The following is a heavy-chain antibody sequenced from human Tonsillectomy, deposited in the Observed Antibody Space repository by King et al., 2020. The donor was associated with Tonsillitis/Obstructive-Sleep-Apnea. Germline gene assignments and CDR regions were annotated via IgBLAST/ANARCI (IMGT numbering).Heavy chain of an antibody. CDR1: GFSLSTSGVG. CDR3: ARSQLLYGSASYSDY. CDR2: IYWDDDK. J-gene: IGHJ4*02. D-gene: IGHD3-10*01. V-gene: IGHV2-5*02. Sequence: ITLKESGPTLVKPTQTLTLTCTFSGFSLSTSGVGVGWIRQRPGKAREWLALIYWDDDKRYSPSLKSRLTIPKDTSKNQVVLTMTTMDPVDTASYYCARSQLLYGSASYSDYWGQGTLVTVSS.